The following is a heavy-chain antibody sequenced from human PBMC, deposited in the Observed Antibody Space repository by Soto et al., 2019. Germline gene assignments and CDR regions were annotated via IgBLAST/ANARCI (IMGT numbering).Heavy chain of an antibody. D-gene: IGHD3-10*01. Sequence: QVQLVQSGAEVKKPGASVKGSCKASGYTFTAYPMHWVRQAPGQRLEWMGWINVANGDTGYSQKFQGRVTVTRDTSASTVYMELSSLTSEDTAVYYCARKDYYGAGIYYFDHWGQGTLVTVSS. J-gene: IGHJ4*02. CDR3: ARKDYYGAGIYYFDH. CDR1: GYTFTAYP. V-gene: IGHV1-3*01. CDR2: INVANGDT.